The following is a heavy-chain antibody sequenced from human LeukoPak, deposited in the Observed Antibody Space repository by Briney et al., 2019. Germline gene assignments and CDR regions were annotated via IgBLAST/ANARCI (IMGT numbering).Heavy chain of an antibody. CDR1: GVTFSTYA. CDR2: IIHIFGRA. J-gene: IGHJ4*02. V-gene: IGHV1-69*05. D-gene: IGHD6-13*01. Sequence: SLKVSCKASGVTFSTYAISWVGQAPGQGREWMGRIIHIFGRANYAQKCQRRVTITTDESTSTADMELSSLGSEDTAVYYCARDLPRPDPSSTEEPRGSDYWGQGSLVGVCS. CDR3: ARDLPRPDPSSTEEPRGSDY.